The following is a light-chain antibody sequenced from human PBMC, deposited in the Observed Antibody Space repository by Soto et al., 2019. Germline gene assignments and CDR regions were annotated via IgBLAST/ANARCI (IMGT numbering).Light chain of an antibody. CDR1: QSVSNY. Sequence: EIVLTQSPATLSLFPGERATLSCRASQSVSNYLAWYQQKPGQAPRLLIYDASNRATGVPARFSGSGSGTDFTLIISSLEPEDFAVYYCHQRSDWPQTFGQGTKVDIK. J-gene: IGKJ1*01. CDR2: DAS. CDR3: HQRSDWPQT. V-gene: IGKV3-11*01.